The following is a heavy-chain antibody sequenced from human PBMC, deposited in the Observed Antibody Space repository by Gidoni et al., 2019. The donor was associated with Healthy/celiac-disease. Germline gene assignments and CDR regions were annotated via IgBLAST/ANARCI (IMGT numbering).Heavy chain of an antibody. J-gene: IGHJ5*02. CDR2: IYYSGST. D-gene: IGHD1-1*01. CDR3: AHTRNWFDP. Sequence: QLQLQESGPGLLKPSETLSLTCTVSGGSISSSSYYWGWIRQPPGKGLEWIGSIYYSGSTYYNPSLKSRVTISVDTSKNQFSLKLSSVTAADTAVYYCAHTRNWFDPWGQGTLVTVSS. CDR1: GGSISSSSYY. V-gene: IGHV4-39*01.